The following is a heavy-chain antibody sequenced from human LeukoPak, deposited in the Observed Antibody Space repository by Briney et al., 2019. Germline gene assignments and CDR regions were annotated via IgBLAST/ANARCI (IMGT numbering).Heavy chain of an antibody. CDR1: GFTFSDYY. Sequence: PGESLRLSCAASGFTFSDYYMTWIRQAPGQGPELISYISSSGGTIFYADSVKGRFTISRDNAKNSVYLQMNSLRAEDTAVYYCVTGPSGYFFNYWGQGTLVNVSS. CDR3: VTGPSGYFFNY. J-gene: IGHJ4*02. D-gene: IGHD2-8*02. CDR2: ISSSGGTI. V-gene: IGHV3-11*04.